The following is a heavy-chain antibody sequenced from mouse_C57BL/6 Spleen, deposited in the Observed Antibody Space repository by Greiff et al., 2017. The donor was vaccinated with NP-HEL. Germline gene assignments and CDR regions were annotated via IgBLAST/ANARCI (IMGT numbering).Heavy chain of an antibody. Sequence: EVQLQQSGPELVKPGASVKISCKASGYSFTGYYMNWVKQSPEKSLEWIGEINPSTGGTTYNQKFKAKATLTVDKSSSTAYMQLKSLTSEDSAVYYCANGVYGSSPAWFAYWGQGTLVTVSA. D-gene: IGHD1-1*01. CDR2: INPSTGGT. V-gene: IGHV1-42*01. CDR1: GYSFTGYY. CDR3: ANGVYGSSPAWFAY. J-gene: IGHJ3*01.